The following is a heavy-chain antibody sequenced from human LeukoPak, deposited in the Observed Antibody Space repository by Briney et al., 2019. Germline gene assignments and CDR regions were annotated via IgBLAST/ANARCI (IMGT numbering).Heavy chain of an antibody. CDR2: IYYSGST. J-gene: IGHJ4*02. Sequence: PSETLSLTCTVSGGSISSGGYYWSWIRQHPGKGLEWIGYIYYSGSTYYNPSFKSRVTISVDTSKNQFSLKLSSVTAADTAVYYCARAEGYCSSTSCYTSHFDYWGQGTLVTVSS. V-gene: IGHV4-31*03. D-gene: IGHD2-2*02. CDR1: GGSISSGGYY. CDR3: ARAEGYCSSTSCYTSHFDY.